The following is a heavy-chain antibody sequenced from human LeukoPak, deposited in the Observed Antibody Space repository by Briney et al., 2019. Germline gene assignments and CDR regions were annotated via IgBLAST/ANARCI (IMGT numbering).Heavy chain of an antibody. J-gene: IGHJ6*02. CDR3: ARELGSYDILTGYYDYYGMDV. V-gene: IGHV3-7*01. D-gene: IGHD3-9*01. CDR2: IKQDGSEK. CDR1: GFTFSSYW. Sequence: GGSLRLSCAASGFTFSSYWMSWVRQAPGKGLEWVANIKQDGSEKYYVDSVKGRFTISRDNAKNSLYLQMNSLRAEDTAVYYCARELGSYDILTGYYDYYGMDVWGQGTTVTVSS.